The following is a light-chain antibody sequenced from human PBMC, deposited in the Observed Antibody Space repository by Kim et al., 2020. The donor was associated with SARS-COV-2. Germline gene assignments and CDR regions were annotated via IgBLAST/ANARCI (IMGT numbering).Light chain of an antibody. Sequence: GQQVRMTCQGDILRSYYARWYHQKPGQAPVLVIYEKNNRPSGIPDRFSGSSSGNTASLTITGAQAEDEADYYCNSRESGVNHVVFGGGTKLTVL. CDR2: EKN. J-gene: IGLJ3*02. V-gene: IGLV3-19*01. CDR3: NSRESGVNHVV. CDR1: ILRSYY.